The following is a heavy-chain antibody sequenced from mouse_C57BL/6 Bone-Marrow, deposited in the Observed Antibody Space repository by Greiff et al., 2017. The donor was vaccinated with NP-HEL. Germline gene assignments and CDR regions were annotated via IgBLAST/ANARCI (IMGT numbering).Heavy chain of an antibody. CDR2: IWRGGST. D-gene: IGHD1-1*02. CDR1: GFSLTSYG. CDR3: AKKGGSFYAMDY. Sequence: QVQLQQSGPGLVQPSQSLSITCTVSGFSLTSYGVHWVRQSPGKGLEWLGVIWRGGSTDYNAAFMSRLSITKDNSKSQVFFKMNSQQADDTAIYYCAKKGGSFYAMDYWGQGTSVTVSS. J-gene: IGHJ4*01. V-gene: IGHV2-5*01.